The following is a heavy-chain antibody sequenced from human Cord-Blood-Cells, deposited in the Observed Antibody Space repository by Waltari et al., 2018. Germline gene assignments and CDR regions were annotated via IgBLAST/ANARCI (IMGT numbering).Heavy chain of an antibody. J-gene: IGHJ4*02. CDR3: ARVGGGGTTY. Sequence: KFQGRVTITRDTSASTAYMELSSLRSEDTAVYYCARVGGGGTTYWGQGTLVTVSS. D-gene: IGHD1-1*01. V-gene: IGHV1-3*01.